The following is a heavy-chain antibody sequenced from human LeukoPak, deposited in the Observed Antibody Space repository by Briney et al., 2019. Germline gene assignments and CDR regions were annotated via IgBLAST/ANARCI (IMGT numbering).Heavy chain of an antibody. CDR3: AKTTIFGVVILRAGFDY. D-gene: IGHD3-3*01. J-gene: IGHJ4*02. V-gene: IGHV3-23*01. Sequence: GGSLRLSCAASGFTFSSYAMSWVRQAPGKGLEWVSAISGSGGSTYYADSVKGRFTISRDNSKNTLYLQMNSPRAEDTAVYYCAKTTIFGVVILRAGFDYWGQGTLVTVSS. CDR2: ISGSGGST. CDR1: GFTFSSYA.